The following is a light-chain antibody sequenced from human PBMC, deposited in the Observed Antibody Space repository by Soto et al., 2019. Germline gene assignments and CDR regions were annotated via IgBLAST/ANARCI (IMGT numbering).Light chain of an antibody. CDR2: EVS. Sequence: QSVLTQPASVSGSPGQSITISCTGTSSDVGGYNYVSWYQQHPGKAPKLMIYEVSNRPSGVSNRFSGSKSGNTASLTISGIQAEDEADYYCSPYTSSSTLLQVVGNGTKVTVL. CDR3: SPYTSSSTLLQV. J-gene: IGLJ1*01. CDR1: SSDVGGYNY. V-gene: IGLV2-14*01.